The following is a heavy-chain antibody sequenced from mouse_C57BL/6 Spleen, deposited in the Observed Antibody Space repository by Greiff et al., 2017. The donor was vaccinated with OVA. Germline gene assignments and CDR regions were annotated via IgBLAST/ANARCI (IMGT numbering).Heavy chain of an antibody. V-gene: IGHV5-17*01. CDR3: AGRNWDVDKGYWYFDV. CDR2: ISSGSSTI. CDR1: GFTFSDYG. D-gene: IGHD4-1*01. J-gene: IGHJ1*03. Sequence: DVKLVESGGGLVKPGGSLKLSCAASGFTFSDYGMHWVRQAPEKGLEWVAYISSGSSTIYYADTVKGRFTISRDNAKNTLFLQMTSLRSEDTAMYYCAGRNWDVDKGYWYFDVWGTGTTVTVSS.